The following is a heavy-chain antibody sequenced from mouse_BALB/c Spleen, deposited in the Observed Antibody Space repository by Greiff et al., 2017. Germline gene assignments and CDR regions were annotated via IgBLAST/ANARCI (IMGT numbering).Heavy chain of an antibody. CDR3: ARPYDYDIGYAMDY. V-gene: IGHV5-6*01. Sequence: DVHLVESGGDLVKPGGSLKLSCAASGFTFSSYGMSWVRQTPDKRLEWVATISSGGSYTYYPDSVKGRFTISRDNAKNTLYLQMSSLKSEDTAMYYCARPYDYDIGYAMDYWGQGTSVTVSS. CDR1: GFTFSSYG. CDR2: ISSGGSYT. D-gene: IGHD2-4*01. J-gene: IGHJ4*01.